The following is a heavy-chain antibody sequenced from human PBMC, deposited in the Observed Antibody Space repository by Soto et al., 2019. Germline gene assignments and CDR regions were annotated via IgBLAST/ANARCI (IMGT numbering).Heavy chain of an antibody. CDR3: ARDRDYYDSSAPRGGIWFDP. J-gene: IGHJ5*02. Sequence: SVKVSCKASGGTFSSYAISWVRQAPGQGLEWMGGIIPIFGTANYAQKFQGRVTITADESTSTAYMELSSLRSEDTAVYYCARDRDYYDSSAPRGGIWFDPWGQGTLVTVSS. V-gene: IGHV1-69*13. CDR1: GGTFSSYA. D-gene: IGHD3-22*01. CDR2: IIPIFGTA.